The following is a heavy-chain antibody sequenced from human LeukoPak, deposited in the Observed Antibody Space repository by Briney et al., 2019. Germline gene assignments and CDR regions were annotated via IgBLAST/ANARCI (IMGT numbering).Heavy chain of an antibody. CDR1: GFTFSSYA. V-gene: IGHV3-30*04. J-gene: IGHJ3*02. D-gene: IGHD3-9*01. CDR3: ARDAILYYDILTGYYGDAFDI. Sequence: PGRSLRLSCAASGFTFSSYAMYWVRQAPGKGLEWVAVISYDGSNKYYADSVKGRFTISRDNSKNTLYLQMNSLRAEGTAVYYCARDAILYYDILTGYYGDAFDIWGQGTMVTVSS. CDR2: ISYDGSNK.